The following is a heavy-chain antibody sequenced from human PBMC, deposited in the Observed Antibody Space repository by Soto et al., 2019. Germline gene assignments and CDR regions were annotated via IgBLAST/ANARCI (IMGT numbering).Heavy chain of an antibody. V-gene: IGHV3-33*01. CDR3: ARERGTDFYWLLRSKDYYYYGMDV. CDR1: GFTFSSYG. CDR2: IWYDGSNK. Sequence: QVQLVESGGGVVQPGRSLRLSCAASGFTFSSYGMHWVRQAPGKGLEWVAVIWYDGSNKYYADSVKGRFTISRDNSKNTLYLQMNSLRAEDTAVYYCARERGTDFYWLLRSKDYYYYGMDVWGQGTTVTVS. D-gene: IGHD3-9*01. J-gene: IGHJ6*02.